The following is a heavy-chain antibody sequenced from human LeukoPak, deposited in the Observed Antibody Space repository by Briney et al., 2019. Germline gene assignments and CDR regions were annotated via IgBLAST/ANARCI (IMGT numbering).Heavy chain of an antibody. V-gene: IGHV4-59*08. D-gene: IGHD4-11*01. J-gene: IGHJ6*03. CDR3: ARAEHYSNYYYYYYMDV. CDR1: GGSISSYY. CDR2: IYYSGST. Sequence: SETLSLTCTVSGGSISSYYWSWIRQPPGKGLEWIGYIYYSGSTYYNPSLKSRVTISVDTSKNQFSLKLSSVTAADTAVYYCARAEHYSNYYYYYYMDVWGKGTRSPSP.